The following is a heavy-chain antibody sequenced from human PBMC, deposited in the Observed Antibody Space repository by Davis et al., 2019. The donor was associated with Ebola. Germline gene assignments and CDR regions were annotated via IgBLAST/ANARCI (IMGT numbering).Heavy chain of an antibody. CDR1: GFTFSSYA. D-gene: IGHD5-18*01. V-gene: IGHV3-23*01. Sequence: PGGSLRLSCAASGFTFSSYAMSWVRQAPGKGLEWVSAISGSGGSTYYADSVKGRFTISRDNSKNTLYLQMNSLRAEDTAVYYCARFLGYGYRVYYYYGMDVWGQGTTVTVSS. J-gene: IGHJ6*02. CDR2: ISGSGGST. CDR3: ARFLGYGYRVYYYYGMDV.